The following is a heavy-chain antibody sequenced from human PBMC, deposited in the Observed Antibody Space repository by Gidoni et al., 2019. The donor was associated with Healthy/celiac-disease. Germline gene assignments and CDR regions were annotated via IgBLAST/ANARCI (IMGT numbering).Heavy chain of an antibody. CDR3: ARTNVLRFLEWLFDY. D-gene: IGHD3-3*01. V-gene: IGHV1-46*01. Sequence: QVQLVQSGAEVKKPGASVKVSCKASGYTFTSYYMHWVRQAPGQGLEWMGIINPSGGSTSYAQKFQGRVTMTRDTSTSTVYMELSSLRSEDTAVYYCARTNVLRFLEWLFDYWGQGTLVTVSS. CDR1: GYTFTSYY. J-gene: IGHJ4*02. CDR2: INPSGGST.